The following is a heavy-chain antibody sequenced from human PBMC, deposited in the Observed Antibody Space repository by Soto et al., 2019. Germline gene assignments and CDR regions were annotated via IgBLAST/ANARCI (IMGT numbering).Heavy chain of an antibody. CDR3: GRLNDYEVRAFAMDV. J-gene: IGHJ6*02. V-gene: IGHV4-59*01. D-gene: IGHD4-17*01. Sequence: SETLSLTCTVSGGSISSYYWSWIRQPPGKGLEWIGYIYYSGSTNYNPSLKSRVTISIDTSRNEFSLKLSSVTAADTAVYYCGRLNDYEVRAFAMDVWGQGTTVTVSS. CDR2: IYYSGST. CDR1: GGSISSYY.